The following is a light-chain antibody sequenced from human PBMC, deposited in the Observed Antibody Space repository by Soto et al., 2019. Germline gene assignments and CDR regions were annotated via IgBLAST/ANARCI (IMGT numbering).Light chain of an antibody. J-gene: IGKJ1*01. V-gene: IGKV1-5*01. Sequence: DIQMTQSPSTLSASVGDRVTNTCRASQSISSWLAWYQQKPGKAPKLLIYDASSLESGVPSRFSGSGSGTEFTLTISSLQPDDFATYYCQQYNSYWVTFGQGTKVEIK. CDR1: QSISSW. CDR2: DAS. CDR3: QQYNSYWVT.